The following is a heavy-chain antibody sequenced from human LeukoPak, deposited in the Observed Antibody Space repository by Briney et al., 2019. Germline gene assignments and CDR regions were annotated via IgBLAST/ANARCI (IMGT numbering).Heavy chain of an antibody. CDR3: ARRSSSWYYGFNHNWFDP. D-gene: IGHD6-13*01. V-gene: IGHV4-59*08. CDR1: GGSISSYY. CDR2: IYYSGST. J-gene: IGHJ5*02. Sequence: SETQSLTCTVSGGSISSYYWSWIRQPPGKGLEWIGYIYYSGSTNYNPSLKSRVTISVDTSKNQFSLKLSSVTAADTAVYYCARRSSSWYYGFNHNWFDPWGQGTLVTVSS.